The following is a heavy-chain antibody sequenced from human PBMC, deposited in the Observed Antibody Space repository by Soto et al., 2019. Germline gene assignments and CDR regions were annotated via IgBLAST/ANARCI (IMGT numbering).Heavy chain of an antibody. Sequence: PGGSLRLSCAASGFTFSSYAMSWVRQAPGKGLEWVSAISSSSSTTYYADSVKGRFTISRDNAKNSLYLQMNSLRAEDTAVYYCARDPIVVVPAAMRPPYMDVWGKGTTVTVSS. CDR3: ARDPIVVVPAAMRPPYMDV. CDR1: GFTFSSYA. J-gene: IGHJ6*03. CDR2: ISSSSSTT. V-gene: IGHV3-48*01. D-gene: IGHD2-2*01.